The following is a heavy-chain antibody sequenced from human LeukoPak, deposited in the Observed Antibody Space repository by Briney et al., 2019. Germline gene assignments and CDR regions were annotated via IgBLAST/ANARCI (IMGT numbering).Heavy chain of an antibody. CDR3: ATESTIFGVVILN. CDR1: GYTLTELS. D-gene: IGHD3-3*01. Sequence: ASVKVSCKGSGYTLTELSMHWVRQAPGKGLEGMGGFDPEDGETNYAQKFQGRVTMTEDTSTNRAYIELSSLRSEDTAVYDCATESTIFGVVILNWGQGTLVTVSS. V-gene: IGHV1-24*01. J-gene: IGHJ4*02. CDR2: FDPEDGET.